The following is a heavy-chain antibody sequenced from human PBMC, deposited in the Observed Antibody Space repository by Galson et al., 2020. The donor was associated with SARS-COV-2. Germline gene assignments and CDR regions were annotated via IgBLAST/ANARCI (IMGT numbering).Heavy chain of an antibody. V-gene: IGHV4-59*01. CDR3: AGFRFYLRHYSGLDG. CDR1: GGTISSYY. J-gene: IGHJ6*01. Sequence: ETSETLSLTCTVSGGTISSYYWSWIRQPPGKGLEWIGYIYYSGRTNYNPYHKSRLTISIDTSKNQLSLRLSSVIAADTAVYYCAGFRFYLRHYSGLDGGCQGTTVSVSS. D-gene: IGHD1-26*01. CDR2: IYYSGRT.